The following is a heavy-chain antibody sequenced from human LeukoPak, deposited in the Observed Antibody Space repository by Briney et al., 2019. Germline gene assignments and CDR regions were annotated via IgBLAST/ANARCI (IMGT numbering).Heavy chain of an antibody. Sequence: GASVKVSCKASGYTFTDYYIHWVRQAPGQGLEWMGWINPNSGGTNYAQKFQGRVTMTRDTSISTAYMELSRLRSDDTAVYYCATFEYYYGLGSFWGQGTMVTVSS. CDR3: ATFEYYYGLGSF. CDR1: GYTFTDYY. V-gene: IGHV1-2*02. D-gene: IGHD3-10*01. CDR2: INPNSGGT. J-gene: IGHJ3*01.